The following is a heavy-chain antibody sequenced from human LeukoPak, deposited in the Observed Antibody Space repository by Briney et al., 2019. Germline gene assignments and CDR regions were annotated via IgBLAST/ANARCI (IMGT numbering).Heavy chain of an antibody. D-gene: IGHD2-2*01. CDR3: ARGRRVPAVMSIDAFDI. CDR1: GFTFSTYG. J-gene: IGHJ3*02. Sequence: GGSLRLSCAASGFTFSTYGMHWVRQAPGKGLEWVAVISYDGSNKYYADSVKGRFTISRDNSKNTLFLQMNSLRAEDTAVYYCARGRRVPAVMSIDAFDIWGQGTMVTVSS. V-gene: IGHV3-30*19. CDR2: ISYDGSNK.